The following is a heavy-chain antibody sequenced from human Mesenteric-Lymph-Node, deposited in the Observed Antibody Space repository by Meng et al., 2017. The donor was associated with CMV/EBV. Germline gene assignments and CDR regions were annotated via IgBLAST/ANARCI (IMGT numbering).Heavy chain of an antibody. Sequence: GGSLRLSCTASGFSFFNYGMDWVRQAPGKGLEWVALIWYDGSNTVYGDSVRGRFSISRDNSQNTVYLQMNSLRVEDTAVYYCAKSRSATDSGGYDSWGQGTLVTVSS. CDR2: IWYDGSNT. D-gene: IGHD2-15*01. J-gene: IGHJ4*02. V-gene: IGHV3-33*06. CDR3: AKSRSATDSGGYDS. CDR1: GFSFFNYG.